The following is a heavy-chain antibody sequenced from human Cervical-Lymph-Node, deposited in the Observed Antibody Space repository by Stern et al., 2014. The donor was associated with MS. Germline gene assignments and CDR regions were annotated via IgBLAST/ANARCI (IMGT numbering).Heavy chain of an antibody. CDR3: ARVIGVIRGYYGMDV. V-gene: IGHV3-11*01. CDR2: ISRTDSTR. D-gene: IGHD2-21*01. Sequence: VQLVESGGTLVKPGGSLRLSCAASGFTFSDYYMSWIRQAPGKGLEWGSYISRTDSTRYYADSVKGRFTISRENAANSVFLQINSLRAEDTAVYYCARVIGVIRGYYGMDVWGRGTTVTVSS. J-gene: IGHJ6*02. CDR1: GFTFSDYY.